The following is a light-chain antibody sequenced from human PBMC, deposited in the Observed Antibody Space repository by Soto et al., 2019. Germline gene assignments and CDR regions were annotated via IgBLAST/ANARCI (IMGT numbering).Light chain of an antibody. J-gene: IGKJ5*01. CDR1: QSVSSSY. Sequence: EIVLTQSPGTLSLSPGERATLSCRASQSVSSSYLAWYQQKPGQAPRLLIYGASSRATGIPDRFRGSVSGTDFTLTISRLEPEDFAVYYCQQYGSSITFGQGTRLEIK. CDR3: QQYGSSIT. CDR2: GAS. V-gene: IGKV3-20*01.